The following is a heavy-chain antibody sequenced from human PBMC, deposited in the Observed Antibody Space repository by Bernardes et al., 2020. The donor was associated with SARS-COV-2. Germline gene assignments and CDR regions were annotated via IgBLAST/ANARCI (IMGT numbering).Heavy chain of an antibody. CDR1: DYTFTNYW. J-gene: IGHJ6*02. D-gene: IGHD4-17*01. CDR3: ARRRYGDFGVDV. V-gene: IGHV5-51*01. Sequence: GASLQISCKGSDYTFTNYWIGWVRQMPGKGLERMGIIYPGDSDTKYSPSFQGRVTISADKSVNTAYLQWSSLKASDTAIYYCARRRYGDFGVDVWGQGTTVTVSS. CDR2: IYPGDSDT.